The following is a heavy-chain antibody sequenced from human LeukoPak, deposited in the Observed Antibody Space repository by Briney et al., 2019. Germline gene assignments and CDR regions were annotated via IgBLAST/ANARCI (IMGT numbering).Heavy chain of an antibody. Sequence: GASVKVSCKASGYTFTGYYMHWVRQAPGQGLEWMGGIIPIFGTANYAQKFQGRVTITADESTSTAYMELSSLRSEDTAVYYCASGVVVPAAYFDYWGQGTLVTVSS. CDR2: IIPIFGTA. CDR1: GYTFTGYY. D-gene: IGHD2-2*01. CDR3: ASGVVVPAAYFDY. V-gene: IGHV1-69*13. J-gene: IGHJ4*02.